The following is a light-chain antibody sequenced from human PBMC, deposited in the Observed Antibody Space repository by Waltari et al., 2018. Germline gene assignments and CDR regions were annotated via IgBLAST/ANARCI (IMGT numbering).Light chain of an antibody. CDR2: LNSDGSH. CDR1: SGHSNYA. CDR3: QTWGPGIRV. Sequence: QLVLTQSPSASASLGASVKLTCTLSSGHSNYAIAWHQQQPEKGPGYLMRLNSDGSHSKGDGIPDRFSGSSAGAERYLSISSLQSEDEAAYYCQTWGPGIRVFGGGTKLTVL. J-gene: IGLJ3*02. V-gene: IGLV4-69*01.